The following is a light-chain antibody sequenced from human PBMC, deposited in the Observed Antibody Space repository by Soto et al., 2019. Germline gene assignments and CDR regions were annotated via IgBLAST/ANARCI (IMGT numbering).Light chain of an antibody. CDR1: SSDVGGYNS. Sequence: QSALTQPPSASGSPGQSVTISCTGTSSDVGGYNSVSWYQQHPGKAPKLMIYEVSKRPSGVPDRFSGSKSGNTASLTVSGLKAEDEADYYCSSYAGINNLLFGGGTKVTVL. CDR2: EVS. CDR3: SSYAGINNLL. V-gene: IGLV2-8*01. J-gene: IGLJ2*01.